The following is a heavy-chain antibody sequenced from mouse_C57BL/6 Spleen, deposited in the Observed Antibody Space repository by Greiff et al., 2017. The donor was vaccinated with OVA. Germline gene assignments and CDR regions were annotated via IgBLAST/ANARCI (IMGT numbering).Heavy chain of an antibody. Sequence: VQLQQSGPELVKPGASVKISCKASGYSFTDYNMNWVKQSHGKSLEWIGVITPNYGTTSYTQKFKGKATLTVDQSSSTAYMQLNSLTSEDSAVYYCARRAIYYDYDDYWYFDVWGTGTTVTVSS. CDR3: ARRAIYYDYDDYWYFDV. CDR1: GYSFTDYN. J-gene: IGHJ1*03. D-gene: IGHD2-4*01. CDR2: ITPNYGTT. V-gene: IGHV1-39*01.